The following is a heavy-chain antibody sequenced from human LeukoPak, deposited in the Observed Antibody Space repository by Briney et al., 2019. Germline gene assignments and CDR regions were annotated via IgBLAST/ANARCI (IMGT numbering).Heavy chain of an antibody. J-gene: IGHJ4*02. Sequence: SETLSLTCTVSGGSISSGGYYWSWIRQHPGKGLEWIGYIYYSRSTYYNPSLKSRVTISVDTSKNQFSLNLSSVTAADTAVYYCARGRGSSWYYFDSWGQGTLVTVSS. CDR2: IYYSRST. V-gene: IGHV4-31*03. D-gene: IGHD6-13*01. CDR3: ARGRGSSWYYFDS. CDR1: GGSISSGGYY.